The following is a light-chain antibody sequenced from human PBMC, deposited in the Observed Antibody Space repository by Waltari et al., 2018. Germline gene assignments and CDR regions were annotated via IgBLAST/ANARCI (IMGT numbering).Light chain of an antibody. CDR3: SSYTNSNTLV. Sequence: QSALTQPASVSGSPGQSITISCTGTSSDVGASNYISWYQQHPGKAPKLMIYDVSNPPSGVSDRFSGSKAGNSASLTIAGLQAEDEADYYCSSYTNSNTLVFGGGTNLTVL. V-gene: IGLV2-14*03. CDR2: DVS. CDR1: SSDVGASNY. J-gene: IGLJ2*01.